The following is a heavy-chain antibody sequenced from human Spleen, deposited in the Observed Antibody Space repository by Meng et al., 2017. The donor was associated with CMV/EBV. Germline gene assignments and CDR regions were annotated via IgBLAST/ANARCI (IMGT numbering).Heavy chain of an antibody. Sequence: ASGFPFSSYSMNWVRQAPGKGLGWVSSISSGGTYINYADSVKGRFTISRDNAKNSLYLQMNNLRVEDTAVYYCARDMVRGVKEWFDPWGQGTLVTVSS. CDR1: GFPFSSYS. J-gene: IGHJ5*02. CDR2: ISSGGTYI. D-gene: IGHD3-10*01. CDR3: ARDMVRGVKEWFDP. V-gene: IGHV3-21*01.